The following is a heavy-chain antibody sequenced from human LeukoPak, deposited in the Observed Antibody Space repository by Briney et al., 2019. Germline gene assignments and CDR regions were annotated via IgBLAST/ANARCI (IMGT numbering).Heavy chain of an antibody. J-gene: IGHJ6*03. CDR2: INPNSGGT. CDR3: ASHLYRRARGDYYYYMDV. Sequence: ASVKVSCKASGYTFTGYYMHWVRQAPGQGLEWMGWINPNSGGTNYAQKFQGRVTMTRDTSISTAYMELSSLRSEDTAVYYCASHLYRRARGDYYYYMDVWGEGTTVTVSS. CDR1: GYTFTGYY. V-gene: IGHV1-2*02. D-gene: IGHD3-10*01.